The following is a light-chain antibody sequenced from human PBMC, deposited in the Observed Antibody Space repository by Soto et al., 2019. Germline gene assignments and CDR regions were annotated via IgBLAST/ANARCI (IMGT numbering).Light chain of an antibody. J-gene: IGLJ1*01. V-gene: IGLV2-11*01. CDR3: CSYAGSYTLYV. CDR2: DVG. Sequence: QSALTQPRSVSESPGQSVTISCTGTSSDVGAYNFVSWYQQHPGKAPKLMIYDVGKRPSGVPDRFSGSKSGSTASLTISGLQAEDEADYYCCSYAGSYTLYVFGTGTKLTVL. CDR1: SSDVGAYNF.